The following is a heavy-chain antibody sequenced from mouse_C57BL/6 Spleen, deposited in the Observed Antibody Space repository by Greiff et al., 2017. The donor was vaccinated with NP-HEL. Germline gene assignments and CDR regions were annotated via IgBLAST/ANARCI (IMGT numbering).Heavy chain of an antibody. J-gene: IGHJ4*01. Sequence: EVQLVESGGGLVKPGGSLKLSCAASGFTFSDYGMHWVRQAPEKGLEWVAYISSGSSTIYYVDTVKGRFTISRDNAKNTLFLQMTSLRSEDTAMYYCARDYYGSPLYYAMDYWGQGTSVTVSS. V-gene: IGHV5-17*01. CDR3: ARDYYGSPLYYAMDY. CDR1: GFTFSDYG. CDR2: ISSGSSTI. D-gene: IGHD1-1*01.